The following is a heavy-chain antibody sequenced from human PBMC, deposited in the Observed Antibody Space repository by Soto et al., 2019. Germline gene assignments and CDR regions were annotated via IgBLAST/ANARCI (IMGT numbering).Heavy chain of an antibody. CDR1: VGSISRGVYY. CDR2: IYYSGST. Sequence: SETLYLTGTVSVGSISRGVYYWSWIRQHPGKGLEWIGYIYYSGSTYYNPSLKSRVTISVDTSKNQFSLKLSSVTAADTALYYCAGAGRDSSGYYYDNRGQGTLVTVSS. V-gene: IGHV4-31*03. J-gene: IGHJ4*02. D-gene: IGHD3-22*01. CDR3: AGAGRDSSGYYYDN.